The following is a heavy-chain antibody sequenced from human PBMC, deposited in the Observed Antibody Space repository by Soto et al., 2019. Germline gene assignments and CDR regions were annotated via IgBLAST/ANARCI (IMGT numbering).Heavy chain of an antibody. Sequence: SETLSLTCSVYGGSFSGYYWSWIRQPPGKGLEWIGEINHSGSTNYNPSLKSRVTISVDTSKNQFSLKLSSVTAADTAVYYCAREGGNSWGYYYYYGMDVWGQGTTVTVSS. V-gene: IGHV4-34*01. J-gene: IGHJ6*02. CDR1: GGSFSGYY. CDR2: INHSGST. CDR3: AREGGNSWGYYYYYGMDV. D-gene: IGHD4-4*01.